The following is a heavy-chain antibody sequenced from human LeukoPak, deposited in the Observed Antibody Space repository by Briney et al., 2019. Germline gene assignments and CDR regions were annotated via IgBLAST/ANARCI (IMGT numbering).Heavy chain of an antibody. CDR2: INSDGSST. CDR3: ARDLQIAARQGSYFDY. CDR1: GFTFSSYW. D-gene: IGHD6-6*01. Sequence: GGSLRLSCAASGFTFSSYWMHWVRQAPGKGLVWVSRINSDGSSTSYADSVKGRFTISRDNAKNTLYLQMSSLRAEDTAVYYCARDLQIAARQGSYFDYWGQGTLVTVSS. J-gene: IGHJ4*02. V-gene: IGHV3-74*01.